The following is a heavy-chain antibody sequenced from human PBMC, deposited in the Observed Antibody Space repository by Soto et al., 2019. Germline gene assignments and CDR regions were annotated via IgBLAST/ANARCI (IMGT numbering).Heavy chain of an antibody. CDR1: GFTFSSYG. Sequence: GGSLRLSCAASGFTFSSYGMHWVRQAPGKGLEWVAVIWYDGSNKYYADSVKGRFTISRDNSKNTLYLQMNSLRAEDTAVYYCARDPFPYGSGSGDYFDYWGQGTLVTVSS. D-gene: IGHD3-10*01. J-gene: IGHJ4*02. V-gene: IGHV3-33*01. CDR2: IWYDGSNK. CDR3: ARDPFPYGSGSGDYFDY.